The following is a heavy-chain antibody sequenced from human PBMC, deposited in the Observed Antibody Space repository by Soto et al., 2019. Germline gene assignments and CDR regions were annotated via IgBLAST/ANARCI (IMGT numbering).Heavy chain of an antibody. Sequence: QVQLQESGPGLVKPSGTLSLTCDVSGGSISSSNWRSWVRQPPGKGPEWIGEIYHSGSTNSNPSLRSRLTMSVDKSKNQFSLQLSSVTGADTAVYFCARDRRNGMDVWGQGTTVTVSS. J-gene: IGHJ6*02. CDR1: GGSISSSNW. V-gene: IGHV4-4*02. CDR2: IYHSGST. CDR3: ARDRRNGMDV.